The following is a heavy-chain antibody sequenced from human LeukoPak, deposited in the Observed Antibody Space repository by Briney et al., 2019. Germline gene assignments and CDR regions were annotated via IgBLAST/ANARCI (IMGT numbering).Heavy chain of an antibody. CDR2: TKNDGSSS. D-gene: IGHD3-16*01. J-gene: IGHJ3*02. V-gene: IGHV3-74*01. CDR1: GFTSSGDW. CDR3: ARELPRIGGQTDASDI. Sequence: AGSLRLSCAVSGFTSSGDWMHWVRHAPGKGLVWVSRTKNDGSSSSHADSVKGRFTISRDNAKHTLYLQMNSLRAEDTAVYYCARELPRIGGQTDASDIWGQGTMVTVS.